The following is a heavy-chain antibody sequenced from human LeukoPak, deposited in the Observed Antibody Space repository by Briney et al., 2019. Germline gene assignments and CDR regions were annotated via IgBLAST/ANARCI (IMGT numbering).Heavy chain of an antibody. J-gene: IGHJ4*02. D-gene: IGHD3-9*01. Sequence: GGSLRLSCTASGFTFDEYGMSWVRQAPGKGLEWVAFIRYDGGNEYYADSVKGRFTISRDNSKNTLYLQMNSLRAEDTAVYSCAKCLEHFDGFDYWGQGTLVTVSS. CDR1: GFTFDEYG. V-gene: IGHV3-30*02. CDR3: AKCLEHFDGFDY. CDR2: IRYDGGNE.